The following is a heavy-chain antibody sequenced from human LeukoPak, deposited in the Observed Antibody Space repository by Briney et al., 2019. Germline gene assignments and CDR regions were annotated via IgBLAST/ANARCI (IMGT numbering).Heavy chain of an antibody. CDR1: GGSLSNYY. CDR2: IYYTGST. CDR3: ARWDYYTRGYFDY. J-gene: IGHJ4*02. D-gene: IGHD2-8*02. V-gene: IGHV4-59*01. Sequence: SETLSLTCTVSGGSLSNYYWSWIRQPPGQGLEWIGYIYYTGSTHYNPSLKSRVTISLDTSKNQFSLRLTSVTAAASAMYYCARWDYYTRGYFDYWGQGTLVTVSS.